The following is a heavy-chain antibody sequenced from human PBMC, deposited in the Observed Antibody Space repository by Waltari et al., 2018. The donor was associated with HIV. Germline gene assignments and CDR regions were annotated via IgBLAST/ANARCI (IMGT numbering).Heavy chain of an antibody. CDR3: AKRFSSGWICYFDL. J-gene: IGHJ2*01. D-gene: IGHD6-19*01. V-gene: IGHV3-23*04. Sequence: EVQLVESGGGLVQPGGSLRLSCAASGFTFSSYAMSWVRQAPGRGLEWVSAISGGGGTTYYADSVKGRFTISRDNSKNTLYLQMNSLRVEETAVYYCAKRFSSGWICYFDLWGRGTLVTVSS. CDR2: ISGGGGTT. CDR1: GFTFSSYA.